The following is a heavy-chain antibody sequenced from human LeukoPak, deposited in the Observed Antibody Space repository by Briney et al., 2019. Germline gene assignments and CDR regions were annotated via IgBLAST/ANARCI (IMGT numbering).Heavy chain of an antibody. CDR2: ISPGDSAT. D-gene: IGHD2-2*02. Sequence: GESLKISCKDSENNFSTYWIGWVRQMPGKGLEWMGIISPGDSATRYSPSFQGQVTISADKSISTAYLQWSSLKASDTAMYYCARLLHCSSTSCYTGIDYWGQGTLVTVSS. J-gene: IGHJ4*02. CDR3: ARLLHCSSTSCYTGIDY. CDR1: ENNFSTYW. V-gene: IGHV5-51*01.